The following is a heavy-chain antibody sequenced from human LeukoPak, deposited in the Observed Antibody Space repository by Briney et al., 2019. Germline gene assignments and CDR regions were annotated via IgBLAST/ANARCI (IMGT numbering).Heavy chain of an antibody. J-gene: IGHJ3*02. CDR1: GFTFSSYA. Sequence: PGGSLRLSCAASGFTFSSYAMSWVRQAPGKGLEWVSTISGSGGSTYYADSVKGRSTISRDNAKNSLYLQVNSLRAEDTAVYYCARYGSGSRLFTDHDAFDIWGQGTMVTVSS. V-gene: IGHV3-23*01. D-gene: IGHD3-10*01. CDR3: ARYGSGSRLFTDHDAFDI. CDR2: ISGSGGST.